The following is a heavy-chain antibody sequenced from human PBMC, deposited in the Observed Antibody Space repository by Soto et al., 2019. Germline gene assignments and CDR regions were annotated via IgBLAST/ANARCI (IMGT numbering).Heavy chain of an antibody. CDR2: IIPIFGTA. CDR1: GGTFSSYA. J-gene: IGHJ3*02. Sequence: SVKVSCKASGGTFSSYAISWVRQAPGQGLEWMGGIIPIFGTANYAQKFQGRVTITADESTSTAYMELSSLRSEDTAVYYCARWYYYDSSGSYHLEADAFDIWGQGTMVTVSS. D-gene: IGHD3-22*01. V-gene: IGHV1-69*13. CDR3: ARWYYYDSSGSYHLEADAFDI.